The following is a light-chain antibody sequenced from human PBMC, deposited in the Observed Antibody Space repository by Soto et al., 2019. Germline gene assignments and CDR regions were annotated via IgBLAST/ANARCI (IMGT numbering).Light chain of an antibody. CDR1: QSXTGNNA. J-gene: IGLJ3*02. V-gene: IGLV1-36*01. Sequence: QSVLTQPPSVSEAPRQRVTISCVGSQSXTGNNAVSWYQQLPGKAPKLLIYYDDLLPSGVSDRFSGSKSGTSASLVISGLXXXXXXXXXXAXWDDNLNGRVFGGGTKLTVL. CDR2: YDD. CDR3: AXWDDNLNGRV.